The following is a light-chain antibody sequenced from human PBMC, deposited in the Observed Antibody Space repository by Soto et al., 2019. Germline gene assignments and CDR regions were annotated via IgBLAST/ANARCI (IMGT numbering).Light chain of an antibody. CDR3: QSYDSSLSVYV. CDR2: GNN. V-gene: IGLV1-40*01. CDR1: PSNIGAGYD. J-gene: IGLJ1*01. Sequence: QSVLTQPPSVSGAPGQRVTISCTGSPSNIGAGYDVHWYQQLPGTAPKLLIYGNNNRPSGVPDRFSGSKSGTSASLAITGLQAEDEADYYCQSYDSSLSVYVFGAGTKVTVL.